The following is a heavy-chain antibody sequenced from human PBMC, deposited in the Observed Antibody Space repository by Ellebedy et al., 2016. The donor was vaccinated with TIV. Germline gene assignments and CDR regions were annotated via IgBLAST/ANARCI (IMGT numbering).Heavy chain of an antibody. D-gene: IGHD5-12*01. CDR3: ARFPMVAAITNYFDY. Sequence: SLKISXAASGFTFDDYAMHWVRQVPGKGLEWVSGISWNSVIMDYADSVKGRFTISRDNAKNSLYLQMNSLRAEDTAVYYCARFPMVAAITNYFDYWGQGTLVTVSS. J-gene: IGHJ4*02. V-gene: IGHV3-9*01. CDR1: GFTFDDYA. CDR2: ISWNSVIM.